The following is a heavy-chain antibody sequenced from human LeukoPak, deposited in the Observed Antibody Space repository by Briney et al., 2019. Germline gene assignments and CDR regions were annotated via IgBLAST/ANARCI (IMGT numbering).Heavy chain of an antibody. CDR3: ARVTMVRGVIFRPYYYYYMDV. J-gene: IGHJ6*03. V-gene: IGHV1-8*02. CDR2: MNPNSGNT. D-gene: IGHD3-10*01. Sequence: ASVKVSCKASGYTFTGYYMHWVRQATGQGLEWMGWMNPNSGNTGYTQKFQGRVTMTRSTSISTAYMELSSLRSEDTAVYYCARVTMVRGVIFRPYYYYYMDVWGKGTTVTISS. CDR1: GYTFTGYY.